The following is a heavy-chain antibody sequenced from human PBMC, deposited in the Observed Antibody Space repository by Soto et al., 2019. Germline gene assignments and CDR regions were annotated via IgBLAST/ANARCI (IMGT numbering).Heavy chain of an antibody. V-gene: IGHV3-30*18. D-gene: IGHD6-13*01. J-gene: IGHJ4*02. CDR1: GFTFSSYG. Sequence: QLVESGGGVVQPGRSLRLSCAASGFTFSSYGMYWVRQAPGKGLEWVAAISYDETRKFYTDSVKGRFTISGDKSQNTLYLQMNSLRPADTAVYYCAKGVGSAAHFDSWGQGTLVTVSS. CDR3: AKGVGSAAHFDS. CDR2: ISYDETRK.